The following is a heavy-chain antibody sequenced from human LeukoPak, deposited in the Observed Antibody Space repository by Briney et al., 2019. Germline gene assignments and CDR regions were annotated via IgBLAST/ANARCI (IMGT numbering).Heavy chain of an antibody. V-gene: IGHV1-69*05. Sequence: SVKVSCKASGGTFGSYAISWVRQAPGQGLEWMGGIIPIFGTANYAQKFQGRVTITTDESTSTAYMELSSLRSEDTAVYYCARSTRYGKYYYYMDVWGKGTTVTVSS. CDR2: IIPIFGTA. CDR1: GGTFGSYA. J-gene: IGHJ6*03. CDR3: ARSTRYGKYYYYMDV. D-gene: IGHD1-1*01.